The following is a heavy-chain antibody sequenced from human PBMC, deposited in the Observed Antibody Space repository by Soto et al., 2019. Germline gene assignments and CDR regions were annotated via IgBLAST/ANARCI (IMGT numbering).Heavy chain of an antibody. V-gene: IGHV4-59*06. Sequence: SETLSLTCTVSGGSISSYYWSWIRQHPGKGLEWIGYIYYSGSTYYNPSLKSRVTISVDTSKNQFSLKLSSVTAADTAVYYCARASDDGSGSYYRGYYYDGMDVWGQGTTVTVS. CDR1: GGSISSYY. J-gene: IGHJ6*02. CDR3: ARASDDGSGSYYRGYYYDGMDV. CDR2: IYYSGST. D-gene: IGHD3-10*01.